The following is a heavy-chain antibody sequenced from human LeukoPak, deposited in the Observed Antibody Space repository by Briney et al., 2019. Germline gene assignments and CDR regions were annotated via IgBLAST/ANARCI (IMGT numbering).Heavy chain of an antibody. V-gene: IGHV3-23*01. CDR3: AKDLGGYSSGWTYYFDY. CDR2: ISGSGGST. CDR1: GFTFSSYA. J-gene: IGHJ4*02. D-gene: IGHD6-19*01. Sequence: GGSLRLSCAASGFTFSSYAMSWVRQAPGKGLEWVSAISGSGGSTYYADSVKGRFTISRDNSKNTLYLQMNSLRAEDTAVYYCAKDLGGYSSGWTYYFDYWGRGTLVTVSS.